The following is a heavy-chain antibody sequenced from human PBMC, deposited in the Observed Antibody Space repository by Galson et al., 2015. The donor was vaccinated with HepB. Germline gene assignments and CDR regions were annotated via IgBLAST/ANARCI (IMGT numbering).Heavy chain of an antibody. J-gene: IGHJ6*02. Sequence: SLRLSCAASGFTFSSYSMNWVRQAPGKGLEWVSYISSSSSTIYYADSVKGRFTISRDNAKNSLYLQMNSLRDEDTAVYYCARAHDSSGYHPYYYYYYGMDVWGQGTTVTVSS. CDR2: ISSSSSTI. CDR3: ARAHDSSGYHPYYYYYYGMDV. V-gene: IGHV3-48*02. CDR1: GFTFSSYS. D-gene: IGHD3-22*01.